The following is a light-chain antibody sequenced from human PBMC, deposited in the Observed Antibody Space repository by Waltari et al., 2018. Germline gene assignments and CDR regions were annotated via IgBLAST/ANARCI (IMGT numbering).Light chain of an antibody. Sequence: EIVLTQSPGTLSLSPGERATLSCMASQSVSRYLVWYQQKPGQAPRLLIYAASIRATGIPDRFSGSGSGTDFSLTISRLEPEDFAVYYCQKYDRLPATFGQGTKVEIK. CDR3: QKYDRLPAT. CDR1: QSVSRY. J-gene: IGKJ1*01. V-gene: IGKV3-20*01. CDR2: AAS.